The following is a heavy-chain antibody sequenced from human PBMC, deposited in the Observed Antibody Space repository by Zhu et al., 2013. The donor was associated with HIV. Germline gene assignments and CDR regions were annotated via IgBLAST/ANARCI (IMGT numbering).Heavy chain of an antibody. Sequence: QVQLVQSGAEVKKPGASVKVSCKTTGYSFMSHGISWVRQAPGQGLEWMAWISVYNGYTNYAQKFEGRITLTTDTSSTTAYMDLSGLTSDDTGVYYCARWGDYGGNPALDYWGQGTLIIVSS. CDR2: ISVYNGYT. D-gene: IGHD4-17*01. CDR1: GYSFMSHG. J-gene: IGHJ4*02. V-gene: IGHV1-18*01. CDR3: ARWGDYGGNPALDY.